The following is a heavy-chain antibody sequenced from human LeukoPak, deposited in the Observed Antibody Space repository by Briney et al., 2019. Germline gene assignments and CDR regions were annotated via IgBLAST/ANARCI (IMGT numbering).Heavy chain of an antibody. V-gene: IGHV4-34*01. Sequence: PSETLSLTCAVYGGSFSGYYWSWIRQPPGKGLEWIGEINHSGSTNYNPSLKSRVTISVDTSKNQFSLKLSSVTAADTAVYYRARGSPRSYLGYWGQGTLVTVSS. D-gene: IGHD4-17*01. J-gene: IGHJ4*02. CDR3: ARGSPRSYLGY. CDR1: GGSFSGYY. CDR2: INHSGST.